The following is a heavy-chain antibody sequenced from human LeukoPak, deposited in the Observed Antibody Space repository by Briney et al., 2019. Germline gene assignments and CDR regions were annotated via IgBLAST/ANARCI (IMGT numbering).Heavy chain of an antibody. CDR1: GYSINSGFY. CDR2: IYHSGST. V-gene: IGHV4-38-2*02. J-gene: IGHJ4*02. Sequence: SETLSLTCTVSGYSINSGFYWGWIRQPPGKGLEWIGSIYHSGSTHYKSSLKSRVTVSVDTSKNQLSLKLTSVTAADTAVYYCARGVGLTQGGAFDFWGQGTLVTVSS. CDR3: ARGVGLTQGGAFDF. D-gene: IGHD3-16*01.